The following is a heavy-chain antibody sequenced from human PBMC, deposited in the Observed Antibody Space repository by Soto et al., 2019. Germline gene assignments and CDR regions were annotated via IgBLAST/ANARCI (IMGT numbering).Heavy chain of an antibody. V-gene: IGHV1-46*01. Sequence: QVQLEQSGTEVKKPGASVRVSCKTSGYTLADYYMHWVRQAPEQGLEWMGLISPDGRCTPRAQKFQDRLTVTRDTSAGTVYMELSSLRSEDTAVYYCAREGAAAAKMFDFWGLGTLVSVSS. CDR3: AREGAAAAKMFDF. CDR2: ISPDGRCT. D-gene: IGHD6-25*01. CDR1: GYTLADYY. J-gene: IGHJ4*02.